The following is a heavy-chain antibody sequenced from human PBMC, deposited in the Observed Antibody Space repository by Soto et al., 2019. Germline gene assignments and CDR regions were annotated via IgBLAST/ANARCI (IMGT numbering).Heavy chain of an antibody. Sequence: VQLLQSGGGLVQPGGSLRLSCAASGFTFTSYSMTWVRQTPGKGLEWVAAVNPGGYSTYYADYVKGRFTISRDNSNKTLYLQMNSLRAEDTAVYYCAKDLRAGSGYDFDYRDQGTLVTVSS. CDR2: VNPGGYST. CDR1: GFTFTSYS. CDR3: AKDLRAGSGYDFDY. J-gene: IGHJ4*02. V-gene: IGHV3-23*01. D-gene: IGHD5-12*01.